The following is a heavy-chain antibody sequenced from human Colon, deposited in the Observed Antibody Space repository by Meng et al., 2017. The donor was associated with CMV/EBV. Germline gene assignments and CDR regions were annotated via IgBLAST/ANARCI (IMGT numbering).Heavy chain of an antibody. V-gene: IGHV1-2*02. J-gene: IGHJ6*02. CDR2: INPNSGGT. CDR3: AATMVVMDYYYGMDV. CDR1: GYTFTGYY. D-gene: IGHD4-23*01. Sequence: ASVKVSCKASGYTFTGYYMHWVRQAPGQGLEWMGWINPNSGGTNYAQQFQGRVTMTRDTSISTAYMELSRLRSDDTAVYYCAATMVVMDYYYGMDVWGQGTTVTVSS.